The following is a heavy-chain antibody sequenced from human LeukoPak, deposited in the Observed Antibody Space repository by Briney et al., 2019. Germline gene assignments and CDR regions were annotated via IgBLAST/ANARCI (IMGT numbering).Heavy chain of an antibody. V-gene: IGHV3-48*01. CDR2: IRSNGSTI. D-gene: IGHD2-2*01. CDR3: SVVTYQLLDYYLEY. CDR1: GFIFSSYS. Sequence: GGSLRLSCAASGFIFSSYSMNWVRQAPGKGLEWVAYIRSNGSTIYYADSVKGRFTISRDNDKNSLYLQMNSLRAEDKAVYYCSVVTYQLLDYYLEYWGEGTMVSVS. J-gene: IGHJ4*02.